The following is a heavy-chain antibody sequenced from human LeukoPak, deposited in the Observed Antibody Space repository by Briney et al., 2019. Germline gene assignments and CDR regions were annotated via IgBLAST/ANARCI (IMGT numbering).Heavy chain of an antibody. CDR2: IYHSGST. Sequence: SETLSLTCTVSGYSISSGYYWGWIRQPPGKGPEWIGSIYHSGSTYYNPSLKSRVTISVDTSKNQFSLKLSSVTAADTAVYYCARSPGGYYYDSSGYYRRRYWFDPWGQGTLVTVSS. V-gene: IGHV4-38-2*02. J-gene: IGHJ5*02. CDR1: GYSISSGYY. CDR3: ARSPGGYYYDSSGYYRRRYWFDP. D-gene: IGHD3-22*01.